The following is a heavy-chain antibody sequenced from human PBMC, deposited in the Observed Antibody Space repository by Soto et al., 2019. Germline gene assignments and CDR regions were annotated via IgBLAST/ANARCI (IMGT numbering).Heavy chain of an antibody. CDR1: GVSIFSHSYY. CDR2: LNHRGST. V-gene: IGHV4-39*01. D-gene: IGHD2-15*01. J-gene: IGHJ4*02. CDR3: ARRYAPRYSSGNNHFDL. Sequence: QLQLQESGPGLVRPSETLSLTCTVSGVSIFSHSYYWGWIRQAPGKGLEWIATLNHRGSTYHNPSLKSRDPMSVDTSKNQFSLNLSSVTAADTAVYYCARRYAPRYSSGNNHFDLWGQGTLVTVSS.